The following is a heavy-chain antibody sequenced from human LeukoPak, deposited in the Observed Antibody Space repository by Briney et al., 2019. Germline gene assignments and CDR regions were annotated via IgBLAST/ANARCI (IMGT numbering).Heavy chain of an antibody. D-gene: IGHD2-8*01. CDR3: ARDSQGYCTNGVCYLDDAFDI. CDR1: GFTFSSYS. CDR2: ISSSSSYI. Sequence: GGSLRLSCAASGFTFSSYSMNWVRQAPGKGLEWVSSISSSSSYIYYADSVKGRFTISRDNAKNSLYLQMNSLRAEDTAVYYCARDSQGYCTNGVCYLDDAFDIWGQGTMVTVSS. V-gene: IGHV3-21*01. J-gene: IGHJ3*02.